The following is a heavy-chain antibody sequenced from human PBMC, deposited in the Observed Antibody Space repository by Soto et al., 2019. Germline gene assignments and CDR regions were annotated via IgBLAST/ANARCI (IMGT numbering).Heavy chain of an antibody. CDR1: GGPITSYY. CDR2: IYYSGST. J-gene: IGHJ3*02. D-gene: IGHD3-22*01. Sequence: QVQLQESGPGLVKPSETLSLTCSVSGGPITSYYWSWIRQPPGKGLEWIAYIYYSGSTSYNPSLKSRVSISLDTSKNQFSLKLSSVTAADTAVYYCARTYDGSGPNSGGYGFDIWGQGTMVTVSS. CDR3: ARTYDGSGPNSGGYGFDI. V-gene: IGHV4-59*01.